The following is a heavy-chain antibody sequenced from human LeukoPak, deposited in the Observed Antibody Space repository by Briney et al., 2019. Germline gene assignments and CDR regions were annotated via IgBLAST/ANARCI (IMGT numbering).Heavy chain of an antibody. Sequence: PSETLSLTCTVSGGSISSGSYYWSWIRQPAGKGLEWIGRIYTSGSTNYNPSLKSRVTISVDTSKNQFSLKLSSVTAADTAVYYCAREYYDFWSGYYSTPYYYYMDVWGKGTTVTVSS. V-gene: IGHV4-61*02. J-gene: IGHJ6*03. CDR1: GGSISSGSYY. CDR2: IYTSGST. CDR3: AREYYDFWSGYYSTPYYYYMDV. D-gene: IGHD3-3*01.